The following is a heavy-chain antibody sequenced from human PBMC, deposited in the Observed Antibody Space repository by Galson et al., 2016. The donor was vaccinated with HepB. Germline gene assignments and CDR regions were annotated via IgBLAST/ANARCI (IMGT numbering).Heavy chain of an antibody. V-gene: IGHV3-74*01. CDR2: ISSEGSDT. CDR1: GFTFSYYW. CDR3: ARERGVTGWYGY. D-gene: IGHD6-19*01. Sequence: SLRLSCAASGFTFSYYWMHWVRQAPGKGLVWVSRISSEGSDTTYADSVKGRFTISRDNAKNTLYLHMNSLRAEDTAVYYCARERGVTGWYGYWGQGTLVTVSS. J-gene: IGHJ4*02.